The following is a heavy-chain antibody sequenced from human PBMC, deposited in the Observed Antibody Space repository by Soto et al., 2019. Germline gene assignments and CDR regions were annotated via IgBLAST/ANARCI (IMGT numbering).Heavy chain of an antibody. Sequence: GSLRLSCSSSVFTFSCYLIHWVRQVPEKGLVWVSRINSDGSITGYADSVKGRFTISRENPKNTLYLQMSNLRVEDTAVYFCARVGANNWPWGKGTMVNVSS. CDR2: INSDGSIT. V-gene: IGHV3-74*01. CDR3: ARVGANNWP. CDR1: VFTFSCYL. D-gene: IGHD1-26*01. J-gene: IGHJ5*02.